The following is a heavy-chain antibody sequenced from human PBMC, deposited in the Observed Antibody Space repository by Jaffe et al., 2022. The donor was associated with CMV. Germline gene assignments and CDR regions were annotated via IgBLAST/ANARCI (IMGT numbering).Heavy chain of an antibody. D-gene: IGHD4-17*01. J-gene: IGHJ6*02. CDR2: ISSSSSYI. CDR3: ARDFTHDYGDYGRVYGMDV. CDR1: GFTFSSYS. V-gene: IGHV3-21*01. Sequence: EVQLVESGGGLVKPGGSLRLSCAASGFTFSSYSMNWVRQAPGKGLEWVSSISSSSSYIYYADSVKGRFTISRDNAKNSLYLQMNSLRAEDTAVYYCARDFTHDYGDYGRVYGMDVWGQGTTVTVSS.